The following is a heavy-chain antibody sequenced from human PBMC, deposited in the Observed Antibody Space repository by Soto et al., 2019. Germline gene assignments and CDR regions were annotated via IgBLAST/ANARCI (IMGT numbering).Heavy chain of an antibody. Sequence: ASVKVSCKASGYTFTSYYMHWVRQAPGQGLEWMGIINPSGGSTSYAQKFQGRVTMTRDTSTSTVYMELSSLRSEDTAVYYCATSFDWLLWFDYWGQGTLVTFSS. CDR2: INPSGGST. J-gene: IGHJ4*02. D-gene: IGHD3-9*01. CDR3: ATSFDWLLWFDY. CDR1: GYTFTSYY. V-gene: IGHV1-46*01.